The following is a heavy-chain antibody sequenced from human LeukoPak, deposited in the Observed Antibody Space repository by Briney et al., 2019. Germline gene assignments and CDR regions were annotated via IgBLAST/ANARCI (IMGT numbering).Heavy chain of an antibody. CDR2: MDPNSGNT. V-gene: IGHV1-8*01. J-gene: IGHJ5*02. CDR1: GYTFTSYD. Sequence: ASVKVSCRASGYTFTSYDINWVRQATGQGLEWMGWMDPNSGNTGYAQKFQGRVTMTRNTSISTAYMELSSLRSEDTAVYYCARDTIFGGIWFDPWGQGTLVTVSS. D-gene: IGHD3-3*01. CDR3: ARDTIFGGIWFDP.